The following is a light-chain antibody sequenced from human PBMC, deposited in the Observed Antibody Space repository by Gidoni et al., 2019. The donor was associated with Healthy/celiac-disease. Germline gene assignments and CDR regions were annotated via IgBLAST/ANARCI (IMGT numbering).Light chain of an antibody. Sequence: QSALTQPPSASGSPGQSVTLSCTGTSSDGGGYNYVSWYQQHPGKAPKLMIYEVSKRPSGVPDRFSGSKSGNTASLTVSGLQAEDEADYYCSSYAGSNNLVFGGGTKLTVL. J-gene: IGLJ2*01. CDR1: SSDGGGYNY. V-gene: IGLV2-8*01. CDR3: SSYAGSNNLV. CDR2: EVS.